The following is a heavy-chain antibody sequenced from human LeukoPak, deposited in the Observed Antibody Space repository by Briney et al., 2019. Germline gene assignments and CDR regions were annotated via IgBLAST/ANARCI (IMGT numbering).Heavy chain of an antibody. V-gene: IGHV3-11*05. D-gene: IGHD5-18*01. J-gene: IGHJ6*02. CDR2: ISSSSSYT. CDR3: ARVGPGYSYGYYYGMDV. CDR1: GFTFSDYY. Sequence: GGSLRLPCAASGFTFSDYYMSWIRQAPGKGLEWVSYISSSSSYTNYADSVKGRFTISRDNAKNSLYLQMNSLRAEDTAVYYCARVGPGYSYGYYYGMDVWGQGTTVTVSS.